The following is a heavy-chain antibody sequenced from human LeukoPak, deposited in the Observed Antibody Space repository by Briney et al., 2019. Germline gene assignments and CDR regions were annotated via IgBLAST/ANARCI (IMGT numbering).Heavy chain of an antibody. Sequence: SESLSLTCTVSGGSISSSYWNWIRQPPGKGLEWIGNIYNSGTTDYNPSLRGRVTISLDTSKNQISLKLSSVTAADTAVYYCARDTGPYWNFDLWGRGALVT. V-gene: IGHV4-59*01. J-gene: IGHJ2*01. CDR3: ARDTGPYWNFDL. D-gene: IGHD4-17*01. CDR1: GGSISSSY. CDR2: IYNSGTT.